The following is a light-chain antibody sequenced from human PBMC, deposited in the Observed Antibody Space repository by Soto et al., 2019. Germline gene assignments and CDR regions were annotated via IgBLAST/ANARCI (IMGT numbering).Light chain of an antibody. J-gene: IGKJ4*01. CDR3: QQRGNWPLT. CDR1: QSVSNS. CDR2: DAS. V-gene: IGKV3-11*01. Sequence: EIVLTHSPATLSLSPWEIATLSCRASQSVSNSLAWYQQKPGQAPRLLIYDASNRATDIPARFSGSGSGTDFTLTISSLEPEDFAVYYCQQRGNWPLTFGGGTKVDIK.